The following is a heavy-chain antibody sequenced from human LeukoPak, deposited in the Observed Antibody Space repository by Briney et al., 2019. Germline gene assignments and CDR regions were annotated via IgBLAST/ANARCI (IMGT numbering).Heavy chain of an antibody. Sequence: SETLSLTCAVYGGSFSGYYWGWIRQPPGKGLEWIGSIYYSGSTYYNPSLKSRVTISVDTSKNQFSLKLSSVTAADTAVYYCASYCSSTSCYDPAFDIWGQGTMVTVSS. CDR1: GGSFSGYY. J-gene: IGHJ3*02. CDR2: IYYSGST. D-gene: IGHD2-2*01. V-gene: IGHV4-34*01. CDR3: ASYCSSTSCYDPAFDI.